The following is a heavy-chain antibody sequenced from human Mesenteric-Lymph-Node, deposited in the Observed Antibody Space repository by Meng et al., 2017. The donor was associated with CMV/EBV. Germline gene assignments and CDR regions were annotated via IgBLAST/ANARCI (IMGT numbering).Heavy chain of an antibody. CDR2: INPTTGGT. J-gene: IGHJ2*01. CDR3: ARSYDLMGWYFDL. D-gene: IGHD5-12*01. CDR1: GYTFTSYA. Sequence: ASVKVSCKASGYTFTSYAISWVRQAPGQGLEWMGWINPTTGGTNYAQKFQGRVTMTRDTSISTAYMELSRLRSDDTAVYYCARSYDLMGWYFDLWGRGTLVTVSS. V-gene: IGHV1-2*02.